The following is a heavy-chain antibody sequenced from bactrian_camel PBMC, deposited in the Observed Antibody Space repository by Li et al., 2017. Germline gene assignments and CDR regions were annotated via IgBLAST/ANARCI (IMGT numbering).Heavy chain of an antibody. Sequence: HVQLVESGGGLVQPGGSLRLSCATSGFNYYMSRVRQAPGKGLEWVASIYSDGSNTLYSDSVKGRFTISRDDDKNTMYLQMNSLKSEDTALYYCAKAYGGSWYDLRFVYWGQGTQVTVS. J-gene: IGHJ6*01. V-gene: IGHV3-2*01. CDR2: IYSDGSNT. CDR3: AKAYGGSWYDLRFVY. D-gene: IGHD6*01. CDR1: GFNYY.